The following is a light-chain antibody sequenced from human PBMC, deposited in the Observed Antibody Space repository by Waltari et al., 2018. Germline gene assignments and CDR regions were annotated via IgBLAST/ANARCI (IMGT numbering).Light chain of an antibody. CDR3: QQYDDWPLT. Sequence: DIVMTQSPDFLAVSLGERATINCKSSQSVLYSPNNKDYLAWYQQKPGQPPKFLIYWESTRESGVPDRCSGSGSGTDFTLPISSLQAEDVAVYYCQQYDDWPLTFGPGTKVDF. CDR1: QSVLYSPNNKDY. CDR2: WES. V-gene: IGKV4-1*01. J-gene: IGKJ3*01.